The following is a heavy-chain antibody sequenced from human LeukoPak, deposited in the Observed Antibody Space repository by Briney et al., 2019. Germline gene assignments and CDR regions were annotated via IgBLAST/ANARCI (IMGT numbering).Heavy chain of an antibody. CDR1: GFTFSSYG. CDR3: ARVPGSRGY. Sequence: GGSLRLSCAASGFTFSSYGMHWVRQAPGKGLEWVAVISYDGSNKYYADSVKGRFTISRDNSKNTLYLQMNSLRAEDTAVYYCARVPGSRGYWGQGTLVTVSS. J-gene: IGHJ4*02. CDR2: ISYDGSNK. V-gene: IGHV3-30*19. D-gene: IGHD3-10*01.